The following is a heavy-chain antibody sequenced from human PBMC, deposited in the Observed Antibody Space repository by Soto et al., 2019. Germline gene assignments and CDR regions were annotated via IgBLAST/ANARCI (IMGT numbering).Heavy chain of an antibody. CDR3: ARDEEAGIAVAGTQAFRY. V-gene: IGHV1-69*04. CDR2: IIPILGIA. D-gene: IGHD6-19*01. Sequence: ASVKVSCKASGGTFSSYTISWVRQAPGQGLEWMGRIIPILGIANYAQKFQGRVTITADESTSTAYVELSSLRSGDTAVYYCARDEEAGIAVAGTQAFRYWGQGTLVTVSS. J-gene: IGHJ4*02. CDR1: GGTFSSYT.